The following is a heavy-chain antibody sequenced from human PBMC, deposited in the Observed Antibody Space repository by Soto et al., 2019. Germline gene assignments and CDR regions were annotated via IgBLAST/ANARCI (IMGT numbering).Heavy chain of an antibody. CDR3: ARSSRITGTTGYFDY. CDR2: IYYSGST. CDR1: GGSISSYY. J-gene: IGHJ4*02. V-gene: IGHV4-59*01. D-gene: IGHD1-7*01. Sequence: SVTLSLTCTVSGGSISSYYWSWIRQPPGKGLEWIGYIYYSGSTNYNPSLKSRVTISVDTSKNQFSLKLSSVTAADTAVYYCARSSRITGTTGYFDYWGQGTLVTSPQ.